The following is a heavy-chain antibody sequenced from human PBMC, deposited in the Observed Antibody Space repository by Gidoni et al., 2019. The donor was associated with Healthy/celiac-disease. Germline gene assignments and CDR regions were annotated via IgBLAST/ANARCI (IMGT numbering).Heavy chain of an antibody. CDR2: IYYSGST. CDR3: AREAWEGGYCSGGSCSLGWFDP. D-gene: IGHD2-15*01. Sequence: QVQLQESGPGLVQPSHTLSLTCTVAGGSSSSCGYYWRWIRQHPGKGLEWIGYIYYSGSTYYNPSLKSRVTISVDTSKNQFSLTLSSVTAADTAVYYCAREAWEGGYCSGGSCSLGWFDPWGQGTLVTVSS. V-gene: IGHV4-31*03. J-gene: IGHJ5*02. CDR1: GGSSSSCGYY.